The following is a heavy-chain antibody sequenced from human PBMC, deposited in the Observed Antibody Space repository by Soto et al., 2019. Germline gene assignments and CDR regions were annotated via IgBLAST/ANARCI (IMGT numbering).Heavy chain of an antibody. Sequence: SETLSLTCTVSGGSISSSSYYWGLIRQPPGKGLEWIGSIYYSGSTNYNPSLKSRVTISVDTSKNQFSLKLTSVTAADTAVYYCARDKITGLFDYWGQGTLVTVSS. D-gene: IGHD2-8*02. V-gene: IGHV4-39*07. CDR2: IYYSGST. CDR1: GGSISSSSYY. J-gene: IGHJ4*02. CDR3: ARDKITGLFDY.